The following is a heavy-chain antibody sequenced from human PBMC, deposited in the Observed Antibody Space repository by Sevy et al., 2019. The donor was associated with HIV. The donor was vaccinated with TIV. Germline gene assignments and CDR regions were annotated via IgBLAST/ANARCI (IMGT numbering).Heavy chain of an antibody. J-gene: IGHJ6*02. V-gene: IGHV3-7*03. D-gene: IGHD2-2*01. CDR1: GISISSHW. CDR3: ARDCSSTRCLWGMYV. Sequence: GGSLRLSCVGSGISISSHWMNWVRQSPGKGLEWVANINQDGSEIYYVDSVKGRFTISRDNAKNSGYLQMHFLRAEDTAVYYCARDCSSTRCLWGMYVWGQGTTVTVSS. CDR2: INQDGSEI.